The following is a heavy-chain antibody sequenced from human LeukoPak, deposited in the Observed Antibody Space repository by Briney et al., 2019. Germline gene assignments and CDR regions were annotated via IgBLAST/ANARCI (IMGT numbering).Heavy chain of an antibody. CDR2: FDPEDGET. J-gene: IGHJ4*02. CDR1: GYTLTELS. V-gene: IGHV1-24*01. CDR3: AKEVVINYYDSSGYLYYFDY. D-gene: IGHD3-22*01. Sequence: ASVKVSCKVSGYTLTELSMHWVRQAPGKGLEWMGGFDPEDGETIYAQKFQGRVTMTEDTSTDTAYMELSSLRSEDTAVYYCAKEVVINYYDSSGYLYYFDYWGQGTLVTVSS.